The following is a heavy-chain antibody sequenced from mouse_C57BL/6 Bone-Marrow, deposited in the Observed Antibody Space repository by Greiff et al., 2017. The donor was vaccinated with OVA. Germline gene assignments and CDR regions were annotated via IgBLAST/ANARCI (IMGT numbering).Heavy chain of an antibody. CDR1: GFTFSSYA. Sequence: EVQLQESGGGLVKPGGSLKLSCAASGFTFSSYAMSWVRQTPEKRLEWVATISDGGSYTYYPANVKGRFTISRDNAKNNLYLQMSHLKSEDTAMYYCARRGSSEGYFDVWGTGTTVTVSS. D-gene: IGHD1-1*01. V-gene: IGHV5-4*01. CDR3: ARRGSSEGYFDV. CDR2: ISDGGSYT. J-gene: IGHJ1*03.